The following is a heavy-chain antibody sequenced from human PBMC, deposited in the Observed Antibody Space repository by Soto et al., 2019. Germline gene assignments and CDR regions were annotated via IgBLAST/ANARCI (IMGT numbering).Heavy chain of an antibody. CDR3: ASSGGQQQLVVY. D-gene: IGHD6-13*01. J-gene: IGHJ4*02. CDR2: IYYSGST. CDR1: GGSISSYY. V-gene: IGHV4-59*01. Sequence: SETLSLTCTVSGGSISSYYWSWIRQPPGKGLEWIGYIYYSGSTNYNPSLKSRVTISVDTSKNQFSLKLSSVTAADTAVYYCASSGGQQQLVVYWGQGTLVTVSS.